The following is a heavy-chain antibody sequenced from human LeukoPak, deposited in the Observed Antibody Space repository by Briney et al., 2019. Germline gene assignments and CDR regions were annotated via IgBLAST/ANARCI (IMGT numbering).Heavy chain of an antibody. V-gene: IGHV3-33*06. J-gene: IGHJ1*01. CDR2: IWHDGSEK. CDR1: GFTFSDYG. Sequence: PGGSLRLSCAASGFTFSDYGMHWVRQAPGEGLEWVAVIWHDGSEKYYGDSVKGRFTISRDDSKNTLYLQLNSLRAEDTAVYYCTKATQSAAGYFQHWGQGTLVTVSS. D-gene: IGHD6-13*01. CDR3: TKATQSAAGYFQH.